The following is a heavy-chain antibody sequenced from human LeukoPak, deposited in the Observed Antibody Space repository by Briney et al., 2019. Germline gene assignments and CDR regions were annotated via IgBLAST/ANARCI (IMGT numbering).Heavy chain of an antibody. CDR1: GGSISSYY. CDR2: IYYSGST. J-gene: IGHJ4*02. V-gene: IGHV4-59*08. Sequence: SETLSLTCTVSGGSISSYYWSWIRQPPGKGLEWIGYIYYSGSTNYNPSLKSRVTISVDTSKNQFSLKLSSVTAADTAVYYCARLTGDGIEIGYWGQGTLVTVSS. CDR3: ARLTGDGIEIGY. D-gene: IGHD5-24*01.